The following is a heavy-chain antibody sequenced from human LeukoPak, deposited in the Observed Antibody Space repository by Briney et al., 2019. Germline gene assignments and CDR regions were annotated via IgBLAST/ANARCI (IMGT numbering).Heavy chain of an antibody. CDR3: ARAFTSYYDILTGYFDY. D-gene: IGHD3-9*01. Sequence: ASVKVSCKASGYTFTSYGISWVRQAPGQGLEWMGWISAYNGNTNYAQKLQGRVTMTTDTSTSTAYMELRSLRSDDTAVHYCARAFTSYYDILTGYFDYWGQGTLVTVSS. CDR2: ISAYNGNT. V-gene: IGHV1-18*04. J-gene: IGHJ4*02. CDR1: GYTFTSYG.